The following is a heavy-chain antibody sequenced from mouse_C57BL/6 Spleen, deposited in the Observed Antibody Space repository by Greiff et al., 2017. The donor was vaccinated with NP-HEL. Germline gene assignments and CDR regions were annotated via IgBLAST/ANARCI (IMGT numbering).Heavy chain of an antibody. Sequence: VKLMESGPELVKPGASVKISCKASGYAFSSSWMNWVKQRPGKGLEWIGRIYPGDGDTNYNGKFKGKATLTADKSSSTAYMQLSSLTSEDSAVYFCARWYYGNYDWYFDVWGTGTTVTVSS. CDR1: GYAFSSSW. CDR2: IYPGDGDT. CDR3: ARWYYGNYDWYFDV. V-gene: IGHV1-82*01. J-gene: IGHJ1*03. D-gene: IGHD2-1*01.